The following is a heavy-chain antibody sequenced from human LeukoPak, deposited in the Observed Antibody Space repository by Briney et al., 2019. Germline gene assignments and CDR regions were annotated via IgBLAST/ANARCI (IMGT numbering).Heavy chain of an antibody. Sequence: GESLKISCKGSGYKFTRYWLVWVRQTPDKGLEWMGIVYPGDSDVRYSPSFQGQVNISADRSNSVAYLQWNTLKASDSAVYYCARQWTEFDRSGYRFWYFDLWGRGTRVIVSS. V-gene: IGHV5-51*01. CDR3: ARQWTEFDRSGYRFWYFDL. CDR2: VYPGDSDV. J-gene: IGHJ2*01. CDR1: GYKFTRYW. D-gene: IGHD3-3*01.